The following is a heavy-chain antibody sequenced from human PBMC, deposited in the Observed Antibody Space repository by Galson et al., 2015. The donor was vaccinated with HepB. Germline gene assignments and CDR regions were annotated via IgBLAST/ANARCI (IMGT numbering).Heavy chain of an antibody. Sequence: CAISGDSVSSKSAAWNWIGQSPSRGLEWLGRTWYRSKWYNGYAVSVKSRITINPDTSKNQFSLHLNSVTPEDTAVYYCARSTGDLDYWGQGTLVTVSS. CDR3: ARSTGDLDY. CDR2: TWYRSKWYN. D-gene: IGHD7-27*01. J-gene: IGHJ4*02. V-gene: IGHV6-1*01. CDR1: GDSVSSKSAA.